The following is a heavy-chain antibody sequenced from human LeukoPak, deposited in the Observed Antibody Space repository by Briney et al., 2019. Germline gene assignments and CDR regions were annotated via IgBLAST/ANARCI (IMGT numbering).Heavy chain of an antibody. CDR1: GFTFSSYG. V-gene: IGHV3-23*01. CDR3: GRVAATYYFDY. D-gene: IGHD2-15*01. J-gene: IGHJ4*02. CDR2: ISGSGGST. Sequence: GGSLRLFCAASGFTFSSYGMSWVRQAPGKGLEWVSAISGSGGSTYYADSVKGRFTISRDNSKNTLYLQMNSLRAEDTAVYYCGRVAATYYFDYWGQGTLVTVSS.